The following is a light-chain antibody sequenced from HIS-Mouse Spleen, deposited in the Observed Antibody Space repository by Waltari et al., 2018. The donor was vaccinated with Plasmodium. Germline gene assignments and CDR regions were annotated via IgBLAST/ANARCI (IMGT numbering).Light chain of an antibody. CDR1: ALPKHN. CDR2: EDS. J-gene: IGLJ3*02. CDR3: YSTDSSGNHRV. V-gene: IGLV3-10*01. Sequence: SYELTQPPSVSVSPGQTARITCPGDALPKHNAYWYQQKSGQAPGLVIYEDSKRPSGIPERFSGSSSGTMATLTISGAQVEDEADYYCYSTDSSGNHRVFGGGTKLTVL.